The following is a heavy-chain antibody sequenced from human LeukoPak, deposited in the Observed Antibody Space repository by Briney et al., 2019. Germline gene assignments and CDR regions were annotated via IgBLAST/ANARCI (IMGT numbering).Heavy chain of an antibody. CDR3: ARFGCTNGVCYDY. V-gene: IGHV4-34*01. Sequence: PSETLSLTCAVSGGSISSGGYYWSWIRQPPGKGLEWIGEINHSGSTNYNPSLKSRVTISVDTSKNQFSLKLSSVTAADTAVYYCARFGCTNGVCYDYWGQGTLVTVSS. D-gene: IGHD2-8*01. CDR2: INHSGST. J-gene: IGHJ4*02. CDR1: GGSISSGGYY.